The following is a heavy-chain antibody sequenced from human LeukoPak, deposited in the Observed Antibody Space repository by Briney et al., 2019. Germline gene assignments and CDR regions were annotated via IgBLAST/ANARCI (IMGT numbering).Heavy chain of an antibody. CDR3: ARFARRGIASGTDY. D-gene: IGHD1-1*01. V-gene: IGHV1-2*02. CDR1: GYTFTGYY. CDR2: INPNSGVT. Sequence: ASVKVSCKASGYTFTGYYMHRVRQAPGQGLEWMGWINPNSGVTNYAQKCEGRVTMTRDTSISTAYMELSRLRSDDTAVYYCARFARRGIASGTDYWGQGTLVTVSS. J-gene: IGHJ4*02.